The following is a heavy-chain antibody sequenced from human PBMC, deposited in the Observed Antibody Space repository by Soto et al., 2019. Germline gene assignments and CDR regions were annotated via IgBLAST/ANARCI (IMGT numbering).Heavy chain of an antibody. D-gene: IGHD2-2*01. CDR1: GGSISSYY. J-gene: IGHJ6*02. CDR2: IYTSGST. V-gene: IGHV4-4*07. CDR3: ASEDLGYQLLSNNPGRYYYGMDV. Sequence: SETLSLTCTVSGGSISSYYWSWIRQPAGKGLEWIGRIYTSGSTNYNPSLKSRVTMSVDTSKNQFSLKLSSVTAADTAVYYCASEDLGYQLLSNNPGRYYYGMDVWGQGTTVTVSS.